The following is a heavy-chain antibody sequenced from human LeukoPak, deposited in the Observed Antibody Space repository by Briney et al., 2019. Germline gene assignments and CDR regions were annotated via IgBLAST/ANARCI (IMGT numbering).Heavy chain of an antibody. CDR1: GFTVSSNY. CDR2: IHSSGST. J-gene: IGHJ4*02. V-gene: IGHV3-66*01. D-gene: IGHD2-21*02. CDR3: ARTGVATRSSIPLDY. Sequence: SGGSLRLSCAASGFTVSSNYMSWVRQAPGKGLEWVSVIHSSGSTYYADSVKGRFTTSRDNSKNTLYLQMNSLRAEDTAVYYCARTGVATRSSIPLDYWGQGTLVTVSS.